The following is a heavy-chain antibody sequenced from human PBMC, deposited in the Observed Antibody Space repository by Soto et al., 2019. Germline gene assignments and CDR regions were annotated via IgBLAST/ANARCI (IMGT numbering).Heavy chain of an antibody. V-gene: IGHV4-38-2*02. Sequence: SETLSLTCSVSGDSISGGYFWGWIRQPPGKGLEWIGSIFHGGPTYYNPSLSSRVTLSVDTSRNQFSLRLSSVTAADAAVYYCVRDIRMVSSPSVAGNKGHPGGGCDYWGHGTQVTVSS. CDR2: IFHGGPT. CDR3: VRDIRMVSSPSVAGNKGHPGGGCDY. CDR1: GDSISGGYF. J-gene: IGHJ4*01. D-gene: IGHD2-8*01.